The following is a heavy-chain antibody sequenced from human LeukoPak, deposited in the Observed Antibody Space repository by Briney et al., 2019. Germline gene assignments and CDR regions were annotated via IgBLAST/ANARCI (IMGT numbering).Heavy chain of an antibody. CDR2: ISSSSSYI. J-gene: IGHJ4*02. V-gene: IGHV3-21*01. Sequence: GGSLRLSCAASGFTFSSYSMNWVRQAPGKGLEWVSSISSSSSYIYYADSVKGRFTISRDNAKNSLYLQMNSLRAEDTAVYYCARVGGRYRSSTSCYSSDYWGQGTLVTVSS. CDR3: ARVGGRYRSSTSCYSSDY. D-gene: IGHD2-2*01. CDR1: GFTFSSYS.